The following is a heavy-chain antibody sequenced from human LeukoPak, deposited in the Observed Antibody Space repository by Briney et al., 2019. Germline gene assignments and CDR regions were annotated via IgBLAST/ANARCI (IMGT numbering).Heavy chain of an antibody. CDR1: GFIFSNSA. J-gene: IGHJ4*02. CDR2: ISYDGSNK. Sequence: GGSLRLSCAASGFIFSNSAMHWVRQAPGKGLEWVAVISYDGSNKYYADSVKGRFTISRDNSKNTLYLQMNSLRAEDTVVYYCAKDIEEWLVKGGGCFDYWGQGTLVTVSS. CDR3: AKDIEEWLVKGGGCFDY. V-gene: IGHV3-30*18. D-gene: IGHD6-19*01.